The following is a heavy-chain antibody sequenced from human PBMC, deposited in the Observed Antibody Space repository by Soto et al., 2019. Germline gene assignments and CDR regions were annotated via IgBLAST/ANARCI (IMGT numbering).Heavy chain of an antibody. J-gene: IGHJ6*02. CDR1: GFTFNTFP. CDR2: ISSNSDAM. CDR3: ARELDGIDV. V-gene: IGHV3-48*01. Sequence: EVQLVESGGGFVQPGGSLRLSCAASGFTFNTFPMNWVRLAPGKGLEWLSHISSNSDAMYYADSVKGRFTISRDNARKSLYLQMNSLIVDDTAVYYCARELDGIDVWGQGTTVIVSS.